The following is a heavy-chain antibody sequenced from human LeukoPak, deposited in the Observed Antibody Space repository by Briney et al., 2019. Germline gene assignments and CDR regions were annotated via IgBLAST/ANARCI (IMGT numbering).Heavy chain of an antibody. Sequence: GGSLRLSCVGSGFTFRSHAMSWVRQAPEKGLEFVSGIYENGGTTYYADSVKGRFTISRDNSKNTLYLQMNSLRAEDTAVYYCAKHSTGVECWGRGTLVTVSS. CDR3: AKHSTGVEC. V-gene: IGHV3-23*01. J-gene: IGHJ2*01. D-gene: IGHD3-10*01. CDR1: GFTFRSHA. CDR2: IYENGGTT.